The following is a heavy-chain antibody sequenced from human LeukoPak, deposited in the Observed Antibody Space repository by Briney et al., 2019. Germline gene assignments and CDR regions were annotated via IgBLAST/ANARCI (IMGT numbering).Heavy chain of an antibody. Sequence: GGSLRLSCTASGFTFGDYAMSWVRQAPGKGLERVGFIRSKAYGGTTEYAASVKGRFTISRDDSKSIAYLQMNSLKTEDTAVYYCTREVVVPAAMGDYYYYYMDVWGKGTTVTVSS. V-gene: IGHV3-49*04. CDR2: IRSKAYGGTT. D-gene: IGHD2-2*01. CDR3: TREVVVPAAMGDYYYYYMDV. J-gene: IGHJ6*03. CDR1: GFTFGDYA.